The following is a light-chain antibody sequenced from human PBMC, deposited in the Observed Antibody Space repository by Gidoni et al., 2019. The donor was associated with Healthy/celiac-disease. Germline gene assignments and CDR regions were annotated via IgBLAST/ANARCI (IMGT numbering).Light chain of an antibody. J-gene: IGKJ1*01. CDR3: QQSYSTPRT. CDR1: QSISSY. V-gene: IGKV1-39*01. Sequence: QMTRSPSSLSAPVGDRVTITCRASQSISSYLTWYQQKPGQAPKLLIYAASSLQSGVPSRFSGSGSGTDFTLTISSLQPEDFATYYCQQSYSTPRTFGQGTKVEIK. CDR2: AAS.